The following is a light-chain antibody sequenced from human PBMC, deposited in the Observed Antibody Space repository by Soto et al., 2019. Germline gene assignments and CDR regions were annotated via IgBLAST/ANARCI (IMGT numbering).Light chain of an antibody. CDR1: SSDIGAYDY. CDR2: EVF. Sequence: QSALTQPASVSGSPGQSITISCTGTSSDIGAYDYVSWYPQHPGKAPKLMIYEVFRRPSGISDRFSGSKSGNTASLTISGRQAEAEADYYCCSYTTTSTFVFGGGTKVTVL. J-gene: IGLJ2*01. CDR3: CSYTTTSTFV. V-gene: IGLV2-14*03.